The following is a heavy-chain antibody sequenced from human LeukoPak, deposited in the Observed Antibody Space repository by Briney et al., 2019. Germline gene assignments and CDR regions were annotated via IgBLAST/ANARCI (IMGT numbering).Heavy chain of an antibody. CDR1: GSTFTSYW. CDR3: ARLPGRGCSSTSCYAGNWFDP. CDR2: IYPGDSDT. J-gene: IGHJ5*02. D-gene: IGHD2-2*01. V-gene: IGHV5-51*01. Sequence: GGSLQISWQGSGSTFTSYWIGWVRQMPEKGLEWMGIIYPGDSDTRYSPSFQGQVTISADKSISTAYLQWSSLKASDTAMYYCARLPGRGCSSTSCYAGNWFDPWGQGTLVTVSS.